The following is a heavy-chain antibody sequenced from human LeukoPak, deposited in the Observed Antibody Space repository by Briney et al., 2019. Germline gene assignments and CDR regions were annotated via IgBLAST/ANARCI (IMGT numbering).Heavy chain of an antibody. J-gene: IGHJ5*02. D-gene: IGHD3-10*01. V-gene: IGHV3-11*01. CDR3: ARTVWFGESNWFDP. CDR1: GFTFSDYY. CDR2: ISSSGSTI. Sequence: PGGSLRLSCAASGFTFSDYYMSWIRQAPGKGLEWVSYISSSGSTIYYADSVKGRFTISRDNAKNSLYLQMNSPRAEDTAVYYCARTVWFGESNWFDPWGQGTLVTVSS.